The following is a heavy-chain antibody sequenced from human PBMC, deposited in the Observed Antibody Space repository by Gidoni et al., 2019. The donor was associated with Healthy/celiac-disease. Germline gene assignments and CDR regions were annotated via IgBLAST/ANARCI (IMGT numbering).Heavy chain of an antibody. CDR3: ASRPGIAAAGISGWLVY. J-gene: IGHJ4*02. D-gene: IGHD6-13*01. Sequence: QVQLVQSGAEVKKPGASVKVSCKASAYTFPSYGISWVRQAPGQGLEWMGWISAYNGNTNYAQKLQGRVTMTTDTSTSTAYMELRSLRSDDTAVYYCASRPGIAAAGISGWLVYWGQGTLVTVSS. V-gene: IGHV1-18*01. CDR2: ISAYNGNT. CDR1: AYTFPSYG.